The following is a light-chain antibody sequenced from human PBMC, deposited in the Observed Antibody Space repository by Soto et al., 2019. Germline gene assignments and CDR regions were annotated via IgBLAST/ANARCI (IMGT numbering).Light chain of an antibody. J-gene: IGKJ1*01. Sequence: DIQMTQSPSTLSASVGDRVTITCRASQSISSWLAWYQQKPRKAPKLLIYDASSLESGVPSRFSGSGSGTDFTLTISSLQPEDFATYYCQQSYSTPRTFGQGTKVDIK. CDR2: DAS. CDR1: QSISSW. V-gene: IGKV1-5*01. CDR3: QQSYSTPRT.